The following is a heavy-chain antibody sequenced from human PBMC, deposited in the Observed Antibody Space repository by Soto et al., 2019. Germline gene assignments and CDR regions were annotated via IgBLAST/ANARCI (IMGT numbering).Heavy chain of an antibody. V-gene: IGHV3-23*01. Sequence: GSLRLSCAASGFTFSSYAMSWVRQAPGKGLEWVSAISGSGGSTYYADSVKGRFTISRDNSKNTLYLQMNSLRAEDTAVYYCAKDMTATVVTQGYFDYWGQGTLVTVSS. CDR3: AKDMTATVVTQGYFDY. D-gene: IGHD4-17*01. J-gene: IGHJ4*02. CDR1: GFTFSSYA. CDR2: ISGSGGST.